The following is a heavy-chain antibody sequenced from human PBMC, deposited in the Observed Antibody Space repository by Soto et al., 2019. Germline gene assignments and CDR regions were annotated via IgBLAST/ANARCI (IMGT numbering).Heavy chain of an antibody. CDR3: RRGNTGYSNFDY. Sequence: PAGTLTLSCAVSGFSLNNYWLHWVRQRPGKGLVWVARIHCAGTTRYTHSLKGRFTISRDTSNNTVSLHMNTLKPEDTAVYYCRRGNTGYSNFDYWGQGTLVTVSS. V-gene: IGHV3-74*01. CDR2: IHCAGTT. J-gene: IGHJ4*02. CDR1: GFSLNNYW. D-gene: IGHD5-12*01.